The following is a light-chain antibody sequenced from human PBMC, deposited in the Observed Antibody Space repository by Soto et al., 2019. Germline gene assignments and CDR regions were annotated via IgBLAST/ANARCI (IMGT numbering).Light chain of an antibody. CDR3: CSYAGSYTLV. CDR1: SSDVGGYNY. Sequence: QSALTQPHSMSGSPGQSVTISCTATSSDVGGYNYVSWYQQYPGKAPKLIIYDVHKRPSGVPDRFSGSKSGNTASLTISGLRAEDEADYHCCSYAGSYTLVFGGGTKLTVL. V-gene: IGLV2-11*01. J-gene: IGLJ3*02. CDR2: DVH.